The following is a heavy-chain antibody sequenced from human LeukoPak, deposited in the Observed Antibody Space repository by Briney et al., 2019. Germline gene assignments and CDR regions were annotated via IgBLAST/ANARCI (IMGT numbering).Heavy chain of an antibody. D-gene: IGHD6-19*01. CDR2: TRNKANSYTT. J-gene: IGHJ6*03. Sequence: PGGSLRLSCAASGFTFSDHYMDWVRQAPGKGLEWVGRTRNKANSYTTEYAASVKGRFTISRDDSKNSLYLQMNSLKTEDTAVYYCARSNGYSSGWYVSLWDWAYMDVWGKGTTVTVSS. CDR1: GFTFSDHY. V-gene: IGHV3-72*01. CDR3: ARSNGYSSGWYVSLWDWAYMDV.